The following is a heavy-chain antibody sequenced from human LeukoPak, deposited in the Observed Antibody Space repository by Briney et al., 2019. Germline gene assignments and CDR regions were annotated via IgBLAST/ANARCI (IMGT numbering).Heavy chain of an antibody. D-gene: IGHD2-2*01. V-gene: IGHV5-51*01. CDR2: IYPGDSDT. CDR1: GYSFTSYW. J-gene: IGHJ4*02. CDR3: ARRCISTACFDS. Sequence: GESLKIFCKGSGYSFTSYWIGWVRQRPGKGLEWMGIIYPGDSDTRYSPSFQGQVTISADKSISTAFLQWSGLKASDTALYYCARRCISTACFDSWGQGTLVTVSS.